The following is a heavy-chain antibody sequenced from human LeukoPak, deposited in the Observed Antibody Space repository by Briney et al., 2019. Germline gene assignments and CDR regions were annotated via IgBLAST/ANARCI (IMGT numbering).Heavy chain of an antibody. CDR3: ANHLACGSTTCPSFDH. J-gene: IGHJ4*02. CDR1: GFTFSSYS. D-gene: IGHD2-2*01. V-gene: IGHV3-21*01. CDR2: ISSSSSYI. Sequence: TGGSLRLSCAASGFTFSSYSMNWVRQAPGKGLEWVSSISSSSSYIYYADSVKGRFTISRDNAKNSLSLQMNNLRIDDTAVYYCANHLACGSTTCPSFDHWGQGTLVTVSS.